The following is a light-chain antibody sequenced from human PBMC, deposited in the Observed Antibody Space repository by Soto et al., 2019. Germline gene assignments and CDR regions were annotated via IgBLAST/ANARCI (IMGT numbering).Light chain of an antibody. CDR3: QQYGSSPGT. Sequence: EIVLTQSPGTLSLSPGERATLSCRASQSVTSNYLAWYQQKPGQAPRLLIFGASIRDTGIPDRFSGSGSGTDFTLTINRLESEDFAVYYCQQYGSSPGTVGQGTKVDIK. CDR1: QSVTSNY. CDR2: GAS. J-gene: IGKJ1*01. V-gene: IGKV3-20*01.